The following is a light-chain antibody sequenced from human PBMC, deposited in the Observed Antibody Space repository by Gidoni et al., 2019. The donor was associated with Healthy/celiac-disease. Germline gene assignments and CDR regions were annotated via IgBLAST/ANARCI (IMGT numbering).Light chain of an antibody. CDR1: NIGSKS. V-gene: IGLV3-21*02. CDR3: QVWDSSSDRLV. Sequence: SYVLPQPPSVSVAPGQTARITWGGNNIGSKSVHWYQQKPGQAPVLVVYDDSDRPSGIPERFSGSNSGNTATLTISRVEAGDEADYYCQVWDSSSDRLVFGGGTKLTVL. CDR2: DDS. J-gene: IGLJ3*02.